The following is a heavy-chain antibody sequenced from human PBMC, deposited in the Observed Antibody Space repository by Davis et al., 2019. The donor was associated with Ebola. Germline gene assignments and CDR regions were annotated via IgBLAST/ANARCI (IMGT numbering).Heavy chain of an antibody. CDR3: ARIFGVIPHFDY. J-gene: IGHJ4*02. V-gene: IGHV1-18*01. CDR2: ISPYKGYT. D-gene: IGHD3-3*01. Sequence: ASVKVSCKASGYTFTSYGISWVRQAPGQGLEWMGWISPYKGYTNHAQKLQGRVTMTTDTSTGTAYMELRSLRSDDTAVYYCARIFGVIPHFDYWGQGTQVTVSS. CDR1: GYTFTSYG.